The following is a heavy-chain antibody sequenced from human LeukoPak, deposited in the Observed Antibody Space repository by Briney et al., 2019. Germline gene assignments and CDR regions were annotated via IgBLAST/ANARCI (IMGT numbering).Heavy chain of an antibody. CDR3: ARLSPALRLAQQGVDY. CDR1: SGSISSSSYY. V-gene: IGHV4-39*01. Sequence: PSETLSLTCTVSSGSISSSSYYWGWIRQPPWKGLEWIGSIYYSGSTYYNPSLKSRVTISVDTSKNQFSLKLSSVTAADTAVYYCARLSPALRLAQQGVDYWGQGTLVTVSS. J-gene: IGHJ4*02. CDR2: IYYSGST. D-gene: IGHD6-13*01.